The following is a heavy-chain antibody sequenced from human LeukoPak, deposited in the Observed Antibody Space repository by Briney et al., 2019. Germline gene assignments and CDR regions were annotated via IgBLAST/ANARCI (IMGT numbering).Heavy chain of an antibody. Sequence: PGGSLRLSCAASGFTFSSYDMHWVRQTTGKGLEWVSAIGTAGDTYYPGSVKGRFTISRENAKNSLYLQMNSLRAGDTAVYYCARGDSSGYQRNTKLDYWGQGTLVTVSP. CDR3: ARGDSSGYQRNTKLDY. V-gene: IGHV3-13*01. J-gene: IGHJ4*02. CDR2: IGTAGDT. CDR1: GFTFSSYD. D-gene: IGHD3-22*01.